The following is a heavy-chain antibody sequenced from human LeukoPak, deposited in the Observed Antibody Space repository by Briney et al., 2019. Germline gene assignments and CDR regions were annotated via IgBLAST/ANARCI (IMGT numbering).Heavy chain of an antibody. CDR3: ARALLTGTTPYYYYYMDV. J-gene: IGHJ6*03. CDR2: IYSGGTT. CDR1: GFIVSSNY. V-gene: IGHV3-66*02. D-gene: IGHD1-7*01. Sequence: GGSLRLSCAASGFIVSSNYMYWVRQAPGKGLEWVSAIYSGGTTNYADSVKGRVTISRDNSKNTLYLQMNSLRAEDTAVYYCARALLTGTTPYYYYYMDVWGKGTTVTVSS.